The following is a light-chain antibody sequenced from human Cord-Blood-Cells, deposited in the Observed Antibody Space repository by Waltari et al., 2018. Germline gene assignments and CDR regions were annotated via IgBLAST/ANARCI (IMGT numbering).Light chain of an antibody. CDR1: QSISSY. V-gene: IGKV1-39*01. CDR3: QQSYRTPRT. CDR2: AAS. J-gene: IGKJ2*02. Sequence: DIQMTQSPSSLSVSVGDRVTITCRASQSISSYLNWYQQKPGKAPKLLIYAASSLQSGVPSRFSGSGSGTDFTLTISSLQPEDFVTYYCQQSYRTPRTFGQGTKLEIK.